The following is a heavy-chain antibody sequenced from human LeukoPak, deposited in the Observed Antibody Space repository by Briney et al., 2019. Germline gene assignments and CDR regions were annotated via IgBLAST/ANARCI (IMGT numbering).Heavy chain of an antibody. Sequence: RGSLRLSCAASGFTFNNYAMSWVRQAPGMGLEWLSYASGSGGATYCAASVKGRFTISRDNSKNTVYLQMGSLRAEDTAVYYCAKNRGGTYKFYMDVWGNGTTVTDPS. J-gene: IGHJ6*03. V-gene: IGHV3-23*01. CDR1: GFTFNNYA. D-gene: IGHD1-1*01. CDR2: ASGSGGAT. CDR3: AKNRGGTYKFYMDV.